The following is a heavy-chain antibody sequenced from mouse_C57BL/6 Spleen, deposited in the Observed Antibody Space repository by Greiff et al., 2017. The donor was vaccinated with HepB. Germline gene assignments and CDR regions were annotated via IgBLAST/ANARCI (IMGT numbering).Heavy chain of an antibody. V-gene: IGHV1-42*01. Sequence: EVQLQQSGPELVKPGASVKISCKASGYSFTGYYMNWVKQSPEKSLEWIGEINPSTGGTTYNQKFKAKATLTVDKSSSTAYMQLKRLTSEDSAVYYCARGGYYKFAYWGQGTLVTVSA. CDR2: INPSTGGT. CDR3: ARGGYYKFAY. CDR1: GYSFTGYY. D-gene: IGHD2-3*01. J-gene: IGHJ3*01.